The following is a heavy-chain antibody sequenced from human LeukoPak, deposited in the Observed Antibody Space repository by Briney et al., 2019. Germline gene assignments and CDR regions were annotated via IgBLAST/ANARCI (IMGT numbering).Heavy chain of an antibody. CDR1: GGTFSSHA. J-gene: IGHJ4*02. CDR2: IIPIFGTT. CDR3: ARGDSGYDYGFDN. Sequence: SVKVSCKASGGTFSSHAISWVRQAPGQGLEWVGGIIPIFGTTNYAQKFQGRVTITTDEATSTGYMELRSLRSDDTAVYYCARGDSGYDYGFDNWGQGTLVTVSS. D-gene: IGHD5-12*01. V-gene: IGHV1-69*05.